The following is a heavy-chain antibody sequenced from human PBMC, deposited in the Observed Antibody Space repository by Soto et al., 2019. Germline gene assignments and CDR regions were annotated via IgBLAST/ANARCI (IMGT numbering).Heavy chain of an antibody. V-gene: IGHV4-31*03. J-gene: IGHJ4*01. CDR1: GGSIDTGGFY. CDR3: ASGTFNDISFD. Sequence: QVQLQESGPGLVKPSQTLTLTCSVSGGSIDTGGFYWSWARQLPGKGLQWIGYIYYTGAAYYNPALKSRVVMSLDTSANQFSLSLTSLTAADTAVYYCASGTFNDISFD. CDR2: IYYTGAA. D-gene: IGHD2-21*01.